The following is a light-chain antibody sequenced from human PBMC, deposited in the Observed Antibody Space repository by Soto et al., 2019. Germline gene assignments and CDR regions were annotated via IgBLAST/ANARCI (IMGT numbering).Light chain of an antibody. CDR3: QSYDSSLTVV. CDR2: RNI. CDR1: SSNIGAGYD. J-gene: IGLJ2*01. Sequence: QSVLTQPPSVSGAPGQRVTISCTGSSSNIGAGYDVHWYQQVPGTAXXXXIYRNINRPXGXPXXFSGXXXXXXXXXAITGLQADDEADYYCQSYDSSLTVVFGGGTKLTVL. V-gene: IGLV1-40*01.